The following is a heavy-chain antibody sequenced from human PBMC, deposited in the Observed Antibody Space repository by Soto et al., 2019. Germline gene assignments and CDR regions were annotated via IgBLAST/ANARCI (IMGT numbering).Heavy chain of an antibody. V-gene: IGHV4-59*06. J-gene: IGHJ4*02. CDR2: IYYSGST. D-gene: IGHD1-1*01. CDR3: ARQFRNPPFDY. Sequence: SETLSLTCTVSGGSISSYYWSWIRQHPGKGLEWIGYIYYSGSTYYNPSLKSRVTISVDTSKNQFSLKLSSVTAADTAVYYCARQFRNPPFDYWGQGTLVTVSS. CDR1: GGSISSYY.